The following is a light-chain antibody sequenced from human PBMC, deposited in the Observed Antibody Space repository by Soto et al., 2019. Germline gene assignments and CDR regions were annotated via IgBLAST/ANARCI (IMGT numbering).Light chain of an antibody. V-gene: IGKV1-5*03. Sequence: DNQMTQSPSSLSVYVGYRVTITCLASQSISSWLAWYQQKPGKAPKLLIYKASNLEDGVPTRFSGSGSGTEFTLTISSLQPDDFATYYCQQYDSYSWTLGQGTKVDI. J-gene: IGKJ1*01. CDR3: QQYDSYSWT. CDR2: KAS. CDR1: QSISSW.